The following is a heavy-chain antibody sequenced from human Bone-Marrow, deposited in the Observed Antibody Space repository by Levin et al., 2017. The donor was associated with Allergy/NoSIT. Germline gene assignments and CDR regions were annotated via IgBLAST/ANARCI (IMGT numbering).Heavy chain of an antibody. CDR3: ARHQYQLFKYYYYYGMDV. CDR1: GFTFSSYG. V-gene: IGHV3-33*01. CDR2: IWYDGSNK. Sequence: PGESLKISCAASGFTFSSYGMHWVRQAPGKGLEWVAVIWYDGSNKYYADSVKGRFTISRDNSKNTLYLQMNSLRAEDTAVYYCARHQYQLFKYYYYYGMDVWGQGTTVTVSS. J-gene: IGHJ6*02. D-gene: IGHD2-2*01.